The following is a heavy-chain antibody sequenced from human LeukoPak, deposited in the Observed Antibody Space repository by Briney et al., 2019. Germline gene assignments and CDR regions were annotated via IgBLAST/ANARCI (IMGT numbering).Heavy chain of an antibody. CDR2: IIPIFGTA. J-gene: IGHJ1*01. Sequence: SVKVSCKASGGTFSSYAISWVRQAPGQGLEWMGGIIPIFGTANYAQKFQGRVTITADESTSTAYMELSSLRSEDTAVYYCARDPYYCSGGSRYVAEYFQHWGQGTLVTVSS. D-gene: IGHD2-15*01. CDR3: ARDPYYCSGGSRYVAEYFQH. V-gene: IGHV1-69*13. CDR1: GGTFSSYA.